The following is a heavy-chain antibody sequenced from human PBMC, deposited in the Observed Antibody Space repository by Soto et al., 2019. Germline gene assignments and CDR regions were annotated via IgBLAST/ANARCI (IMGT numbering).Heavy chain of an antibody. CDR3: ARGVRSGSYPSYSYAMDV. CDR2: INSDASST. Sequence: EVQLVESGGGLVQPGGSLRLSCAASGFTFNIYWMHWVRQAPGKGLVWVSRINSDASSTNYADSVKGRFTISRDNAKNTLYLQMNSLGVEDTAVYYCARGVRSGSYPSYSYAMDVWGQGTTVTVSS. V-gene: IGHV3-74*01. J-gene: IGHJ6*02. CDR1: GFTFNIYW. D-gene: IGHD1-26*01.